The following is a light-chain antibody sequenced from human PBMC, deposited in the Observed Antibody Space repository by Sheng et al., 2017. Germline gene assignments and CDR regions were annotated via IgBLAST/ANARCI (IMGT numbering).Light chain of an antibody. CDR1: KLGDRY. V-gene: IGLV3-1*01. CDR3: QVWDSSTLV. J-gene: IGLJ2*01. Sequence: SYELTQPPSVSVSPGQTASITCSGDKLGDRYACWYQQKPGQSPVLVIYENNKRPSGIPERFSGSSSGNTATLTISGTQTMDEADYYCQVWDSSTLVFGGGTKLTVL. CDR2: ENN.